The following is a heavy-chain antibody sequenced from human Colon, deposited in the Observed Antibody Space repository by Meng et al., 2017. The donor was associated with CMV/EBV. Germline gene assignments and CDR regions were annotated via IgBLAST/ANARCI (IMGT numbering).Heavy chain of an antibody. D-gene: IGHD4-17*01. CDR1: GGSISTTSYY. J-gene: IGHJ4*02. CDR2: IFFSGTT. CDR3: VGHETYYDYGDYVSQCYFDS. V-gene: IGHV4-39*01. Sequence: SETLSLTCIVSGGSISTTSYYWGWIRQPPGKGPEWIGSIFFSGTTNYNPSLRSRLPISVDKSSNQFSLKLTSVTAADTDIFYCVGHETYYDYGDYVSQCYFDSWGQGTLVTVSS.